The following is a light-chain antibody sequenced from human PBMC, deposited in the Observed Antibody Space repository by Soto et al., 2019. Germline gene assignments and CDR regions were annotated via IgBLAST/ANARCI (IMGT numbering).Light chain of an antibody. J-gene: IGKJ4*01. CDR2: YTS. V-gene: IGKV3-11*01. CDR1: QSVSRY. CDR3: QQRFSWPPT. Sequence: EIGLTQSPATLSLSPGERATLSCRASQSVSRYLAWYQQKPGQAPRLLIHYTSTRATGVPDTFSGSGSGTEFTLSISSLEPEDSAMYYCQQRFSWPPTFGGGTHVEIK.